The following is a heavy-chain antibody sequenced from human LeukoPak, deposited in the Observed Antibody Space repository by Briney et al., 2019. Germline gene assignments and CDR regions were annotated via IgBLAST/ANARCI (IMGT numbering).Heavy chain of an antibody. CDR1: GLAFSDYW. V-gene: IGHV3-7*01. CDR3: ASGSSTWSTMGLYFDH. Sequence: PGGSLRLSCAASGLAFSDYWMSWVRQAPGKGLEWVANIKPDGGHQNYVDSVKGRFTVSRDNAKNSVFLQMNSLRADESAVYYCASGSSTWSTMGLYFDHWGQGALVTVSS. D-gene: IGHD6-13*01. CDR2: IKPDGGHQ. J-gene: IGHJ4*02.